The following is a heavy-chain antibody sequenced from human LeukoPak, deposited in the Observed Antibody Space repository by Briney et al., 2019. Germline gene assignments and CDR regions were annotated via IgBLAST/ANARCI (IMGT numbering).Heavy chain of an antibody. CDR2: ISGSGGGA. CDR3: AKEGNTASFDY. J-gene: IGHJ4*02. Sequence: GWSLRLSCAASGFTFSSYAMSWVRQAPGKGLEWVSAISGSGGGAYYADSVKGLFTISRDNSKNTLYLQMNGLRAEDTAVYYCAKEGNTASFDYWGQGTLVTVSS. V-gene: IGHV3-23*01. D-gene: IGHD5-18*01. CDR1: GFTFSSYA.